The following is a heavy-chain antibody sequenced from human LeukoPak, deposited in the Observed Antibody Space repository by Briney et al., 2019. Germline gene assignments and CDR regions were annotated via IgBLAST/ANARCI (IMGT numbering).Heavy chain of an antibody. J-gene: IGHJ4*02. CDR1: GFTFSSYG. CDR3: AKDEWLANSYYFDY. D-gene: IGHD6-19*01. V-gene: IGHV3-30*18. Sequence: PGRSLRLSCAASGFTFSSYGMHWVRQAPGKGLEWVAVISYDGSNKYYADSVKGRFTISRDNSKNTLYLQMNSLRAEDTAVYYCAKDEWLANSYYFDYWGQGTLVTVSP. CDR2: ISYDGSNK.